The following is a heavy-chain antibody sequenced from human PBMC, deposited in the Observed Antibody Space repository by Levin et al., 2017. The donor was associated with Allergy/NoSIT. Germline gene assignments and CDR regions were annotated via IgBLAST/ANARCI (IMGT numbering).Heavy chain of an antibody. CDR1: GFTFSNAW. CDR2: IKSKTDGGTT. Sequence: PGGSLRLSCAASGFTFSNAWMSWVRQAPGKGLEWVGRIKSKTDGGTTDYAAPVKGRFTISRDDSKNTLYLQMNSLKTEDTAVYYCTTLDPYQSWSYYYYGMDVWGQGTTVTVSS. CDR3: TTLDPYQSWSYYYYGMDV. V-gene: IGHV3-15*01. D-gene: IGHD1-1*01. J-gene: IGHJ6*02.